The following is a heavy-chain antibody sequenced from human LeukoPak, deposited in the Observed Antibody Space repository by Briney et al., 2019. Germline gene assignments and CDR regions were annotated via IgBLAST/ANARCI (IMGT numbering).Heavy chain of an antibody. CDR3: ARVSCGGDCYLSWFDP. D-gene: IGHD2-21*02. J-gene: IGHJ5*02. Sequence: GGSLRLSCAASGFTFSSYWMSWVRQAPGKGLDWVANIKQDGSEKYYVDSVKGRFTISRDNAKNSLYLQMNSLRAGDTAVYYCARVSCGGDCYLSWFDPWGQGTLVTVSS. CDR2: IKQDGSEK. CDR1: GFTFSSYW. V-gene: IGHV3-7*01.